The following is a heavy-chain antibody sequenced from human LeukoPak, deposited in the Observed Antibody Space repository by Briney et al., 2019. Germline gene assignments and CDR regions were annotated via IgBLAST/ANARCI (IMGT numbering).Heavy chain of an antibody. CDR3: AREKTTDGWFDP. J-gene: IGHJ5*02. D-gene: IGHD1-14*01. CDR1: GFTFSDYY. CDR2: INHSGST. Sequence: GSLRLSCAASGFTFSDYYMSWIRQPPGKGLEWIGEINHSGSTNYNPSLKSRVTISVDTSKNQFSLKLSSVTAADTAVYYCAREKTTDGWFDPWGQGTLVTVSS. V-gene: IGHV4-34*01.